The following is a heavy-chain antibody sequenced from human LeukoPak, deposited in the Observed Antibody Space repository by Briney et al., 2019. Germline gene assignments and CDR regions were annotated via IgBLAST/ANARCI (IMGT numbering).Heavy chain of an antibody. Sequence: ASVKVSCKASGYTFSNYGISWVRQAPGQGLEWMGWISAYNGNTNYAQKLQGRVTMTTDTSTSTAYMELRSLRSDDTAVYYCARLAVPHILYYYYMDVRGKGTTVTVSS. V-gene: IGHV1-18*01. CDR1: GYTFSNYG. J-gene: IGHJ6*03. CDR2: ISAYNGNT. D-gene: IGHD6-19*01. CDR3: ARLAVPHILYYYYMDV.